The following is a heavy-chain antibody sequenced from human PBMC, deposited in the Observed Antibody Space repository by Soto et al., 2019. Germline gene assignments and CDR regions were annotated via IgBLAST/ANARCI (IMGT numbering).Heavy chain of an antibody. CDR1: GFTFTNYA. CDR2: ISSSGGST. D-gene: IGHD5-12*01. CDR3: AKLSGYDLSDY. V-gene: IGHV3-23*01. Sequence: GGSLRLSCAASGFTFTNYAMSWVRQAPGKGLEWVSTISSSGGSTYYADSVKGRFTISRDKSKNTLYLQLNSLRAEDTAVYYCAKLSGYDLSDYWGRGTLVTVSS. J-gene: IGHJ4*02.